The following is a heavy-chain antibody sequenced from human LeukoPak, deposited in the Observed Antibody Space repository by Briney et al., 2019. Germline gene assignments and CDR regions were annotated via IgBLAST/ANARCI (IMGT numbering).Heavy chain of an antibody. CDR2: ISWNSGSI. J-gene: IGHJ4*02. CDR3: AKVHRSYYYGSGSSPYFDY. Sequence: GRSLRLSCAASGFTFDDYAMHWVRQAPGKGLEWVSGISWNSGSIGYADSVKGRFTISRDNAKNSLYLQVNSLRAEDTALYYCAKVHRSYYYGSGSSPYFDYWGQGTLVTVSS. CDR1: GFTFDDYA. D-gene: IGHD3-10*01. V-gene: IGHV3-9*01.